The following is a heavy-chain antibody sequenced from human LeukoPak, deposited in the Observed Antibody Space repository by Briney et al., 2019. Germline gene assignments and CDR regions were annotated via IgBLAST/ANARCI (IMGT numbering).Heavy chain of an antibody. CDR3: AKEAPCGTSFAYYSDY. CDR2: INSDGSGA. V-gene: IGHV3-74*01. Sequence: TGGSLRLSCVASGFTFSTYRMHWVRQDPGKGLVWVSRINSDGSGAISADSVKGRFTISRDIATNTLYLQMNSVRAEDTAVYYWAKEAPCGTSFAYYSDYWGQGTLVTVSS. CDR1: GFTFSTYR. D-gene: IGHD2-21*01. J-gene: IGHJ4*02.